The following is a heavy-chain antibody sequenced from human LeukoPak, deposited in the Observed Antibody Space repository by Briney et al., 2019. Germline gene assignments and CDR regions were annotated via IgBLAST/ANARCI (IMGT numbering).Heavy chain of an antibody. V-gene: IGHV3-23*01. CDR2: ISAGGDIT. D-gene: IGHD3-10*01. CDR1: GFTFTDYY. Sequence: GGSLRLSCAASGFTFTDYYMSWIRQAPGKGLEWVSAISAGGDITFYSDSVRGRFTISRDNSKETLYLQMNSLRAEDTALYYCAKSLFTSAHGSGRAFDIWGQGTMVTVSS. J-gene: IGHJ3*02. CDR3: AKSLFTSAHGSGRAFDI.